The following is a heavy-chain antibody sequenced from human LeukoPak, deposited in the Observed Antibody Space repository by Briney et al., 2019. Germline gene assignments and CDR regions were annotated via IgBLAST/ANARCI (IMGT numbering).Heavy chain of an antibody. CDR2: IYYSGST. CDR1: GGSISSYY. V-gene: IGHV4-59*01. J-gene: IGHJ6*03. D-gene: IGHD2-21*01. Sequence: SATLSLTCTVSGGSISSYYWSWIRQPPGKGLEWIGYIYYSGSTNYNPSLKSRVTISVDTSKNQFSLKLSSVTAADTAVYYCARASAEGNIFYYYYYYMDVWGKGTTVTVSS. CDR3: ARASAEGNIFYYYYYYMDV.